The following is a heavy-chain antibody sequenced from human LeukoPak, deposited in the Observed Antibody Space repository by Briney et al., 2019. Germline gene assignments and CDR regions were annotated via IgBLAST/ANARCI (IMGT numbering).Heavy chain of an antibody. CDR1: GFTFSRYW. CDR3: ARDRDPRVSYDSSGYDY. V-gene: IGHV3-7*01. J-gene: IGHJ4*02. Sequence: GGSLRVSCVVSGFTFSRYWMSWVRQAPGKGLEWVADIKKDGNEKHYVDSVKGRFTISSDNAKNSLYLQMNSLRAEDTAVYYCARDRDPRVSYDSSGYDYWGQGTLVTVSS. D-gene: IGHD3-22*01. CDR2: IKKDGNEK.